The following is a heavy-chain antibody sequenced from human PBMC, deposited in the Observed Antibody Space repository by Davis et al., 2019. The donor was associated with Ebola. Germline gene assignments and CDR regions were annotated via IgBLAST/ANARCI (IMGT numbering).Heavy chain of an antibody. Sequence: GESLKISCTDSVITFSSYAMTWVRQAPGKGLEWVSAISGSGGSTYYADSVKGRFTISRDNAKNSLYLQMNSLRDEDTAVYYCARAPSYYYDSSGYYLNYYYGMDVWGKGTTVTVSS. CDR2: ISGSGGST. J-gene: IGHJ6*04. D-gene: IGHD3-22*01. CDR1: VITFSSYA. CDR3: ARAPSYYYDSSGYYLNYYYGMDV. V-gene: IGHV3-23*01.